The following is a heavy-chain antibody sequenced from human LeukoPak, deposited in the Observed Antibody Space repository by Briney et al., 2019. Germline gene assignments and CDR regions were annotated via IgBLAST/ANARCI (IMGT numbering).Heavy chain of an antibody. CDR3: ARGAYFYGSGINWFDP. CDR1: GYSISSGSYY. D-gene: IGHD3-10*01. J-gene: IGHJ5*02. Sequence: SETLSLTCTVSGYSISSGSYYWSWIRQPAGRGLEWIGHIYTSGSTNYNPSLKSRVTISVDTSKNQFSLKLSYVTAADTAVYYCARGAYFYGSGINWFDPWGQGTLVTVSS. CDR2: IYTSGST. V-gene: IGHV4-61*09.